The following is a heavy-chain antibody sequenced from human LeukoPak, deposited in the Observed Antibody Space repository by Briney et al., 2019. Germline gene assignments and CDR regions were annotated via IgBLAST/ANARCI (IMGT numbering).Heavy chain of an antibody. J-gene: IGHJ4*02. Sequence: PGGSLRLSCAASGFTFSSYSMNWVRQAPGKGLEWVSSISSSSSYIYYADSVKGRFTISRDNAKNSLYLQMNSLKDEDTAVYYCARVGPAAIRQMFDYWGQGTLVTVSS. CDR2: ISSSSSYI. D-gene: IGHD2-2*02. CDR3: ARVGPAAIRQMFDY. V-gene: IGHV3-21*01. CDR1: GFTFSSYS.